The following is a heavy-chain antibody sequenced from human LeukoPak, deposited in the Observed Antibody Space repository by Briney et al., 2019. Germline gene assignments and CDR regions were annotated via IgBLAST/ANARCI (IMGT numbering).Heavy chain of an antibody. J-gene: IGHJ5*02. CDR3: ARGIAAVNWFDP. CDR1: GGSISSYY. D-gene: IGHD6-13*01. CDR2: IYYSGST. V-gene: IGHV4-59*01. Sequence: SETLSLTCTVSGGSISSYYWSWIRQPPGKGLEWIGYIYYSGSTNYNPSLKSRVTISVDTSKNQFSLKLSSVTAADTAVYYCARGIAAVNWFDPWGPGTQVTVSS.